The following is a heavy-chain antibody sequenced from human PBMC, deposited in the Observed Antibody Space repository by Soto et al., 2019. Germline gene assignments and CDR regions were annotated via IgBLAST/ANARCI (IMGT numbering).Heavy chain of an antibody. CDR2: INPFDGSR. Sequence: VSVKVSCKASGYIFTSYYRHWVRQAPGQGLEWMGWINPFDGSRMFAQSFQGRVTFTRDTSTSTVYMELSGLRSDDTAVYYCSRVDPGETSPFDHWGQGTLVTVYS. D-gene: IGHD3-10*01. CDR3: SRVDPGETSPFDH. CDR1: GYIFTSYY. J-gene: IGHJ4*02. V-gene: IGHV1-46*03.